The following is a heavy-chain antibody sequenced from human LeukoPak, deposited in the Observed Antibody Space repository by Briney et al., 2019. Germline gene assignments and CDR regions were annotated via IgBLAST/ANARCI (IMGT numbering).Heavy chain of an antibody. CDR3: ARDWYCTGGICNDCFDP. CDR1: GYTFTNYG. Sequence: ASVKVSCKASGYTFTNYGISWVRQAPGQGLEWMGWVSTYNDDANYAQNFQGRVTMTTDTSTNTAYMELRSLRSDDTALYYCARDWYCTGGICNDCFDPWGQGTLVTVSS. D-gene: IGHD2-8*02. V-gene: IGHV1-18*01. CDR2: VSTYNDDA. J-gene: IGHJ5*02.